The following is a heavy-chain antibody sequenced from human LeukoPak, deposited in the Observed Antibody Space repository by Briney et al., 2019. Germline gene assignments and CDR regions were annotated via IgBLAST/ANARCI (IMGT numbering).Heavy chain of an antibody. Sequence: ASVKVSCKVSGYTLTELSMHWVRQAPGKGLEWMGGFDPEDGETIYAQKFQGRVTMTRDTSISTAYMELSGLRSDDTAVFYCAREWYSGSYGYWGQGTLVTVSS. CDR1: GYTLTELS. J-gene: IGHJ4*02. CDR3: AREWYSGSYGY. V-gene: IGHV1-24*01. CDR2: FDPEDGET. D-gene: IGHD1-26*01.